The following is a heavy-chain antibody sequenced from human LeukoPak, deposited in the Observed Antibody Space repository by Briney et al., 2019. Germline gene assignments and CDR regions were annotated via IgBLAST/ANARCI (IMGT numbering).Heavy chain of an antibody. CDR2: SGSGGST. D-gene: IGHD3-10*01. V-gene: IGHV3-23*01. CDR3: AREGERESYYFDY. J-gene: IGHJ4*02. Sequence: GGSLRLSCAASGFTFSSYAMNWVRQAPGKGLEWVSSSGSGGSTYYADPVKGRFTISRDNAKNSLYLQMNSLRAEDTAVYYCAREGERESYYFDYWGQGTLVTVSS. CDR1: GFTFSSYA.